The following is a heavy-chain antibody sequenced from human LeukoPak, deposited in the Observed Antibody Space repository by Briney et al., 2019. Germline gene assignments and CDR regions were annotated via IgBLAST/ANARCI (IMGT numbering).Heavy chain of an antibody. CDR3: AGYYSHTSGGFDY. CDR2: ISSSSSTI. J-gene: IGHJ4*02. V-gene: IGHV3-48*02. CDR1: GFAFSSCG. D-gene: IGHD3-22*01. Sequence: PGGSLRLSCAASGFAFSSCGLNWVRQAPGKGLEWVSYISSSSSTIYYADSMKGRFTIPRDNAKNSLYLRMNSLRDEDTAVYYCAGYYSHTSGGFDYWGQGTLVTVSS.